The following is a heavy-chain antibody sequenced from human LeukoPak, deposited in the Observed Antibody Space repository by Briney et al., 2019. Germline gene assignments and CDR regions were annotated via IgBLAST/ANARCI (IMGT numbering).Heavy chain of an antibody. CDR1: GDSISSGDCY. Sequence: SQTLSLTCTVSGDSISSGDCYWSWIRQPAGKGLEWIGRISSSGSTNYNPSLKSRVTISVDTSKNQFSLKLSSVTAADTAVYFCARGPYSYDSSGAFDIWGQGTMVTVSS. D-gene: IGHD3-22*01. CDR3: ARGPYSYDSSGAFDI. J-gene: IGHJ3*02. V-gene: IGHV4-61*02. CDR2: ISSSGST.